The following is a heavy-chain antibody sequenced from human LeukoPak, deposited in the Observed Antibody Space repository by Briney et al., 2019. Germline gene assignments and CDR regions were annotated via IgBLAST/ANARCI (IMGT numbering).Heavy chain of an antibody. CDR1: GGTFSSYA. CDR2: IIPIFGTA. CDR3: ARARPNSPLLRYFDWLPSRDAYFDY. V-gene: IGHV1-69*06. D-gene: IGHD3-9*01. Sequence: GASVKVSCKASGGTFSSYAISWVRQAPGQGLEWMGGIIPIFGTANYAQKFQGRVTITADKSTSTAYMELSSLRSEDTAVYYCARARPNSPLLRYFDWLPSRDAYFDYWGRGTLVTVSS. J-gene: IGHJ4*02.